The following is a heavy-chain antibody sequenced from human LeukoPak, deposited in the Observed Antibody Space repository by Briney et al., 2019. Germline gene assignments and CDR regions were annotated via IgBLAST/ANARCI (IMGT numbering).Heavy chain of an antibody. J-gene: IGHJ4*02. CDR1: GYSFTTYW. CDR3: ARRQGCSSSSCPPDS. D-gene: IGHD2-15*01. V-gene: IGHV5-51*01. Sequence: GESLKISCRGSGYSFTTYWIGWVRQMPGKGLEWMGIIYPGDSDTRYSPSFQGQVTMSADKSINTAYLQWSSLKASDTAMYYCARRQGCSSSSCPPDSWGQGTLVTISS. CDR2: IYPGDSDT.